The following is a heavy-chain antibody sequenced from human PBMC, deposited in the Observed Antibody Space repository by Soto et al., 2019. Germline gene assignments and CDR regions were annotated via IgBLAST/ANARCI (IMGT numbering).Heavy chain of an antibody. CDR1: GFTFSSYW. CDR2: IDSDGIMT. CDR3: ASLSAPVDY. D-gene: IGHD2-2*01. V-gene: IGHV3-74*01. J-gene: IGHJ4*01. Sequence: GGSLRLSCAASGFTFSSYWMHWVRQVPGKGMEWVSKIDSDGIMTDYADSVKGRFTISRDNAKNSLYLQMNSLRAEDTAVYHCASLSAPVDYWGQGTLVTVSS.